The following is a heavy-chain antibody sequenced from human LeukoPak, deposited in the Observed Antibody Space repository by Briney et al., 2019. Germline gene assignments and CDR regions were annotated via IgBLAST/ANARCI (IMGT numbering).Heavy chain of an antibody. CDR1: GFTFSDYY. J-gene: IGHJ4*02. V-gene: IGHV3-11*03. D-gene: IGHD2-8*01. CDR2: ISSSSSYT. Sequence: PGGSLRLSCAASGFTFSDYYMSWVRQAPGKGLEWVSYISSSSSYTNYADSVKGRFTISRDNSKNTLYLQMNSLRAEDTAVYYCAKRDTNGRYYFDYWGQGALVTVSS. CDR3: AKRDTNGRYYFDY.